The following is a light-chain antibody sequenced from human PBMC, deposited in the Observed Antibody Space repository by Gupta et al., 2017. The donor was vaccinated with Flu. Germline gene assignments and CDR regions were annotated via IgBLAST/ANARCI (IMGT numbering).Light chain of an antibody. Sequence: PTSVQPSAGDRGSIPGLVCNSISTYLHWYQQKPGKSPKLLIYLVSRRECGVPSRFSGSGSGTDFTLTISRLQPEDFGTYYCIQGANAPLTFGQGTKVEIK. CDR1: NSISTY. J-gene: IGKJ1*01. CDR3: IQGANAPLT. V-gene: IGKV1-39*01. CDR2: LVS.